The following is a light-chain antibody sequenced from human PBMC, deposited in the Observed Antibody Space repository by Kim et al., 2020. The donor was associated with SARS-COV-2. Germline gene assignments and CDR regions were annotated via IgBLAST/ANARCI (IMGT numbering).Light chain of an antibody. Sequence: IVLTQSPGTLSLSPGESATLSCRASQNVNNNYLAWFQQKPGQAPRLLIYGASGRAPGIPDRFSGSGFGAEFTLSISRVEPEDFAVYYCQQDASAPDAFGQGTKLEIK. J-gene: IGKJ2*01. CDR1: QNVNNNY. V-gene: IGKV3-20*01. CDR3: QQDASAPDA. CDR2: GAS.